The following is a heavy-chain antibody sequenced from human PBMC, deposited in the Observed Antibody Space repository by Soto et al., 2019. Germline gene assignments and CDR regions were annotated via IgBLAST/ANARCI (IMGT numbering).Heavy chain of an antibody. CDR3: ARFPDYDFWSGYYYYTYYGMDV. CDR1: GFTFSSCS. CDR2: ISSSSSYI. Sequence: PGGSVRLSCAASGFTFSSCSMNWVRQAPGEELEWVSSISSSSSYIYYGDSVKGLFTISRDNAKNSLYLQMNSLRAEDTAVYYCARFPDYDFWSGYYYYTYYGMDVWGQGTTVTVSS. V-gene: IGHV3-21*01. J-gene: IGHJ6*02. D-gene: IGHD3-3*01.